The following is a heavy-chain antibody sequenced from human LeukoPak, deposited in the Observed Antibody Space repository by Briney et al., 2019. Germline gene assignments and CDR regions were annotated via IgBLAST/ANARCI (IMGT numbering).Heavy chain of an antibody. J-gene: IGHJ5*02. Sequence: SETLSLTCTVSGGAISTSSSYWVWIRQPPGKGLEWIGSVHYSGSTYYNPSLKSRVSISVDTSKNHFSLKLSSVTAADTAVYYCARLGYNARGGTTWGQGTLVTVSS. CDR3: ARLGYNARGGTT. D-gene: IGHD5-12*01. V-gene: IGHV4-39*02. CDR2: VHYSGST. CDR1: GGAISTSSSY.